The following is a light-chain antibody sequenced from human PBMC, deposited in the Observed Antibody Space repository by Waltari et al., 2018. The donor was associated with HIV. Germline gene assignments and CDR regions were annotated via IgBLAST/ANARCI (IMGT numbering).Light chain of an antibody. CDR2: SYG. CDR3: ATWDDSPNAWV. Sequence: QSVLNQSPSASGTPGQRVIISCSGSSSNIGSTTVTWYQQFPGTAPKLLIYSYGQRPSGVPERFSGSKSATSASLAISGLRSEDEADYYCATWDDSPNAWVFGGGTKLTVL. V-gene: IGLV1-44*01. J-gene: IGLJ3*02. CDR1: SSNIGSTT.